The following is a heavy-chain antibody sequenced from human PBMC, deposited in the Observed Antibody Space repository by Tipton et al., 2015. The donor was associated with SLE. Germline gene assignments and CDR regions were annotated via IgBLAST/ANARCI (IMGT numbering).Heavy chain of an antibody. CDR3: ARPAHQDCCDSTSCYSGDDFDS. J-gene: IGHJ4*02. CDR2: ISSNGGST. CDR1: GITLRTYA. D-gene: IGHD2-2*01. V-gene: IGHV3-64*01. Sequence: SLRLSCAASGITLRTYAMHWVRQVPGKGLEYVSGISSNGGSTDYAKSVKGRFTISRDNSKNTLYLQMGSLRSEDMGVDYCARPAHQDCCDSTSCYSGDDFDSWGQGTLVTVSS.